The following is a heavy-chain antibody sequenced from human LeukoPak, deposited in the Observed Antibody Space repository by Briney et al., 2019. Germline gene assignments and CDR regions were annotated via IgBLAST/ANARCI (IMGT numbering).Heavy chain of an antibody. D-gene: IGHD1-1*01. Sequence: GGCLRLSCAASGFTFSIVWMSWVRQAPRKVREWVARITRIVDRATTDYVAPVKGRYKSSIDDSRHTLYLQMNSLKPGDTAVYYCSAGLESSVLDSCGQGTLVSVPS. CDR3: SAGLESSVLDS. J-gene: IGHJ4*02. CDR2: ITRIVDRATT. V-gene: IGHV3-15*01. CDR1: GFTFSIVW.